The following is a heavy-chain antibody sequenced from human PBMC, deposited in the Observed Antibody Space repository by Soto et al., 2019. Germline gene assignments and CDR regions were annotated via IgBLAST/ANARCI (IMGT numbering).Heavy chain of an antibody. CDR1: GYTSTGYY. V-gene: IGHV1-2*04. D-gene: IGHD1-26*01. CDR3: ARDGWELRGAFDI. J-gene: IGHJ3*02. CDR2: INPNSGGT. Sequence: GASVKASCKAPGYTSTGYYMHWLRQAPGQGLEWMGWINPNSGGTNYAQKFQGWVTMTRDTSISTAYMELSRLRSDDTAVYYCARDGWELRGAFDIWGQGTMVTVSS.